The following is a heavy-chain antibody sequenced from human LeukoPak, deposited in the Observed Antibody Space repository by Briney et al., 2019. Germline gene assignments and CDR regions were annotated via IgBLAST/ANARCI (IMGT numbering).Heavy chain of an antibody. D-gene: IGHD2-15*01. J-gene: IGHJ4*02. V-gene: IGHV3-53*01. CDR1: GFTVTNKY. CDR3: ARDLPMVD. Sequence: GGSLRLSCAASGFTVTNKYMNWVHQAPEKGLEWVSVIYSGGGTYYADSVKGRFTISRDNSKNTLYLQMNSLGVEDTAVYYCARDLPMVDWGQGTLVTVSS. CDR2: IYSGGGT.